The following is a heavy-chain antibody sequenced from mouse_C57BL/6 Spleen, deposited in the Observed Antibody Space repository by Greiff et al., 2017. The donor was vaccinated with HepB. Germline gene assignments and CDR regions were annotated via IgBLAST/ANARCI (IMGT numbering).Heavy chain of an antibody. CDR3: ATSYDGYFFDV. V-gene: IGHV1-69*01. CDR2: IDPSDSYT. J-gene: IGHJ1*03. Sequence: QVQLQQSGAELVMPGASVKLSCKASGYTFTSYWMHWVKQRPGQGLEWIGEIDPSDSYTNYNQKFKGNSTLTVDKSASTAYMQLSSLTSEDSAVYYCATSYDGYFFDVWGTGTTVTVSS. D-gene: IGHD2-3*01. CDR1: GYTFTSYW.